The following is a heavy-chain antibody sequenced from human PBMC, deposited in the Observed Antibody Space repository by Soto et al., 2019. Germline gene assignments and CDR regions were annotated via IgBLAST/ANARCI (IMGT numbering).Heavy chain of an antibody. V-gene: IGHV4-59*01. Sequence: QVQLQESGPGLVKPSETLSLTCTVSGGSISGSYWSWIRPPPGMGLEWIGYIYYSGSTNYNPSLKSRVTISVRTSKNQFSLKLSSVPAADAALYYCARDPRSTVTMFDYWGQGTLVTVSS. J-gene: IGHJ4*02. CDR2: IYYSGST. CDR1: GGSISGSY. D-gene: IGHD4-17*01. CDR3: ARDPRSTVTMFDY.